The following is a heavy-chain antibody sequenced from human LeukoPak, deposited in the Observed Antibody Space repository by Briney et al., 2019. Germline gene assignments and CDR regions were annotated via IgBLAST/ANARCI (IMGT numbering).Heavy chain of an antibody. D-gene: IGHD1-7*01. CDR1: GFTFSNAW. V-gene: IGHV3-15*01. Sequence: GGSLRLSCAASGFTFSNAWMSWVRQAPGKGLEWVGRIKSKTDGGTTDYAAPVKGRFTISRDDSKNTLYLQMNSLKTEDTAVYYCTTDSGGRWNSDWNYMDVWGKGTTVTVSS. CDR2: IKSKTDGGTT. CDR3: TTDSGGRWNSDWNYMDV. J-gene: IGHJ6*03.